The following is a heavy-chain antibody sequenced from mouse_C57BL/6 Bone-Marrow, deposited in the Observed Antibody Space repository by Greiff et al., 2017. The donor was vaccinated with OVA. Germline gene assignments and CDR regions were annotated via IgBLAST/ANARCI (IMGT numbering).Heavy chain of an antibody. CDR1: GYSFTGYF. Sequence: EVKLVESGPELVKPGDSVKISCKASGYSFTGYFMNWVMQSHGKSLEWIGRINPYNGDTFYNQKFKGKATLTVDKSSSTAHMELRSLTSEDSAVYYCARGRFFAYWGQGTLVTVSA. J-gene: IGHJ3*01. CDR2: INPYNGDT. V-gene: IGHV1-20*01. CDR3: ARGRFFAY.